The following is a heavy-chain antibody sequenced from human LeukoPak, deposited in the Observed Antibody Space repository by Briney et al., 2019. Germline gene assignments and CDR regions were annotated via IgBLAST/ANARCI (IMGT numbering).Heavy chain of an antibody. CDR2: IYYGGST. J-gene: IGHJ4*02. V-gene: IGHV4-59*02. CDR3: ARGSDSSGWRRFDY. D-gene: IGHD6-19*01. Sequence: SETLSLTCTVSGDSVSSYWSWIRQPPGKGLRWIGYIYYGGSTNYNPSLKSRVTISVDSSKIQFSLRLTSVTAADTALYYCARGSDSSGWRRFDYWGQGILVTVSS. CDR1: GDSVSSY.